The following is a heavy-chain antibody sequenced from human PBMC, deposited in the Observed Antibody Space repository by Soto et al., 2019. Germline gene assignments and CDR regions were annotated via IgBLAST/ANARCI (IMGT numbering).Heavy chain of an antibody. J-gene: IGHJ5*02. CDR2: ISTYSGDT. CDR1: GYTFFTYD. Sequence: QVHLVQSGVEVNTPGASVRVSCPASGYTFFTYDISWVRQAPGQGLEWMGWISTYSGDTKYAQKYQGRVTMTTDTSTTTAYLELRSLRSDDTAVYYCARHHGPTTSENWFDPWGQGNLVTVSS. V-gene: IGHV1-18*01. D-gene: IGHD5-12*01. CDR3: ARHHGPTTSENWFDP.